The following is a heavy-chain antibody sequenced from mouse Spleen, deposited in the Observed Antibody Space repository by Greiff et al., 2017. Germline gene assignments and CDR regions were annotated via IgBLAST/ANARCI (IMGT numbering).Heavy chain of an antibody. J-gene: IGHJ4*01. V-gene: IGHV1-82*01. Sequence: LVESGPELVKPGASVKISCKASGYAFSSSWMNWVKQRPGKGLEWIGRIYPGDGDTNYNGKFKGKATLTADKSSSTAYMQLSSLTSEDSAVYFCARGYYGYDNYAMDYWGQGTSVTVSS. CDR1: GYAFSSSW. D-gene: IGHD2-2*01. CDR2: IYPGDGDT. CDR3: ARGYYGYDNYAMDY.